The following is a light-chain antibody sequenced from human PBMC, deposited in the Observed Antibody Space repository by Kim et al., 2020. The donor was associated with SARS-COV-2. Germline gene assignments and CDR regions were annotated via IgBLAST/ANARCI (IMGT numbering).Light chain of an antibody. CDR2: GAS. J-gene: IGKJ2*01. CDR3: QHYNHWPYT. CDR1: QSVSSN. V-gene: IGKV3-15*01. Sequence: SLSPGERATLSCRASQSVSSNLAWYQQKPGQAPRLLIYGASTRATGVPARFSGSGSGTEFTLTISSLQSEDFAVYYCQHYNHWPYTFGQGTKLEI.